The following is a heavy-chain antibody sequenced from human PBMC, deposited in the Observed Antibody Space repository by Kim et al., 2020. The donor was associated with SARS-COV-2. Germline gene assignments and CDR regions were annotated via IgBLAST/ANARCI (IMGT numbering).Heavy chain of an antibody. D-gene: IGHD6-13*01. Sequence: SETLSLTCAVYGGSFSGYYWSWIRQPPGKGLEWIGEINHSGSTNYNPSLKSRVTISVDTSKNQFSLKLSSVTAADTAVYYCARGPSRVYSSRGMRNGWFDPWGQGTLVTVSS. CDR2: INHSGST. V-gene: IGHV4-34*01. J-gene: IGHJ5*02. CDR3: ARGPSRVYSSRGMRNGWFDP. CDR1: GGSFSGYY.